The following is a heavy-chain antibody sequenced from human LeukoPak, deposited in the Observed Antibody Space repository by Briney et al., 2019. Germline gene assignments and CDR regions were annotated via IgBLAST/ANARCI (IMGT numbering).Heavy chain of an antibody. CDR2: ISAYNGNT. CDR3: ARERITMISNYFDY. J-gene: IGHJ4*02. Sequence: ASVKVSCKASGYTFTNFGISWVRQAPGQELEGMGWISAYNGNTNYAQKLQGRVTMTTDTSTSTAYMELRSLRYDDTAVYYCARERITMISNYFDYWGQGTLVTVSS. V-gene: IGHV1-18*01. CDR1: GYTFTNFG. D-gene: IGHD3-22*01.